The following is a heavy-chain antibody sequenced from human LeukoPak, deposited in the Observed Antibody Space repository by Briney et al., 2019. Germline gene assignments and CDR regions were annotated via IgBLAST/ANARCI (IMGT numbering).Heavy chain of an antibody. CDR1: GGSISGYY. V-gene: IGHV4-59*08. J-gene: IGHJ4*02. D-gene: IGHD3-22*01. CDR3: ARHYYDRSDSYSFDY. CDR2: IFSSGST. Sequence: SETLSLTCTVSGGSISGYYWSWIRQPPGKGLEWIGYIFSSGSTNYNPSLKSRVTISEDTSVNQFSLKLSSVAAADTAVYYCARHYYDRSDSYSFDYWGQGTLVTVSS.